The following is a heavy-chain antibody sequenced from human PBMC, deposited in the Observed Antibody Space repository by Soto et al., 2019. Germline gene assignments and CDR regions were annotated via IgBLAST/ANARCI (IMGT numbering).Heavy chain of an antibody. CDR1: GFTFSSYS. CDR2: ISSNRSTI. Sequence: CAASGFTFSSYSMNWVRQAPGKGLEWVSYISSNRSTIYYADSVKGRFTISRDNAKNSLYLQMNSLRAEDTAVYYCARSLYCSGGSCYHGQYYFDYWGQGTLVTISS. D-gene: IGHD2-15*01. J-gene: IGHJ4*02. CDR3: ARSLYCSGGSCYHGQYYFDY. V-gene: IGHV3-48*01.